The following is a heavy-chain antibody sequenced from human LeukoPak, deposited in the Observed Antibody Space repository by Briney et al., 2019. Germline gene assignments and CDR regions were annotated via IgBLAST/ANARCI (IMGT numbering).Heavy chain of an antibody. J-gene: IGHJ3*02. CDR3: VKDRRGGSYYAATFDI. D-gene: IGHD1-26*01. CDR1: GFTFSSYA. Sequence: PGGSPRLSCAAPGFTFSSYAMSWVRQAPGKGLEWVSGISDSGDITYYADSVKGRFTISRDNSKNTLYVQMKSLRVEDTAVYYCVKDRRGGSYYAATFDIWGQGTMVTVSS. CDR2: ISDSGDIT. V-gene: IGHV3-23*01.